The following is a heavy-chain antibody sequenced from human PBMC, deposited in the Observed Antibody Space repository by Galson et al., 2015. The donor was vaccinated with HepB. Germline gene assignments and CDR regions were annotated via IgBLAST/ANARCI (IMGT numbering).Heavy chain of an antibody. V-gene: IGHV1-18*01. J-gene: IGHJ5*02. CDR1: GYTFSSYS. Sequence: SVKVSCKASGYTFSSYSITWVRQAPGQGLEWMGWISAYNRNTDYARQLQGRVTMTTDTSTSTAYMELKSLRSDDTAVYYCARGALVVVVDATQNNWFDPWGQGTQVTVSS. CDR2: ISAYNRNT. D-gene: IGHD2-15*01. CDR3: ARGALVVVVDATQNNWFDP.